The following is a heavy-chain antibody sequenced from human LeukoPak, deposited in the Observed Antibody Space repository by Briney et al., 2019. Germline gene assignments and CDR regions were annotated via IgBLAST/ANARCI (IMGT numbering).Heavy chain of an antibody. D-gene: IGHD3-3*01. CDR1: GGSISSYY. Sequence: SETLSLTCTVSGGSISSYYWSWIRQPPGKGLEWIGYIYYSGSTNCNPSLKSRVTISVDTSKNQFSLKLSSVTAADTAVYYCAREGRGQVLRFLHYYYMDVWGKGTTVTVSS. CDR3: AREGRGQVLRFLHYYYMDV. V-gene: IGHV4-59*01. J-gene: IGHJ6*03. CDR2: IYYSGST.